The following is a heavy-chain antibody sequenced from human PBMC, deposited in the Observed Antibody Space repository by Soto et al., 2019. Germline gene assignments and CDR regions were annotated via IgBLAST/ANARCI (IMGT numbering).Heavy chain of an antibody. J-gene: IGHJ6*02. Sequence: QVHLVESGGGVVQPGRSLRLSCAASGFTFSDFGMHCVRQAPGKGLEWVALSSYDGILKYYADSVKGRFTISRDTSKGAVYLQMNSLTPEDKAVYYCAKDFKVSGGHYGSLNYYYGMDVWGQGTTVTVSS. CDR3: AKDFKVSGGHYGSLNYYYGMDV. CDR2: SSYDGILK. CDR1: GFTFSDFG. D-gene: IGHD3-10*01. V-gene: IGHV3-30*18.